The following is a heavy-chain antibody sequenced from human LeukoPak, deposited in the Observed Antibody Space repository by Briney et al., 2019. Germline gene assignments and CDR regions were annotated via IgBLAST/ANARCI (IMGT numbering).Heavy chain of an antibody. D-gene: IGHD1-26*01. J-gene: IGHJ4*02. CDR2: ISSSSTI. V-gene: IGHV3-48*02. CDR1: GFPFRSFS. Sequence: GGSLRLSCVASGFPFRSFSMNWVRQAPGKGLEWVSSISSSSTIYYADSVKGRFTISRDNAKNSLYLQMNSLRDEDTAVYYCARDIYSGSYGVDYWGQGTLVTVSS. CDR3: ARDIYSGSYGVDY.